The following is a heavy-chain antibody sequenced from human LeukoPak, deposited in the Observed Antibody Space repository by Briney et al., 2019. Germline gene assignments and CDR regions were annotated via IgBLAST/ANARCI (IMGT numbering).Heavy chain of an antibody. D-gene: IGHD3-10*01. J-gene: IGHJ4*02. CDR2: ISSSGTT. CDR1: SGSISSGDYY. V-gene: IGHV4-30-4*01. Sequence: SETLSLTCTVSSGSISSGDYYWSWIRQPPGKGLEWIGYISSSGTTYYNPSLRSRITISVDSSKSQFSLNLSSVTASDTAVYYCARDAPDYYGSGSYVNFDYWGQGTLVTVSS. CDR3: ARDAPDYYGSGSYVNFDY.